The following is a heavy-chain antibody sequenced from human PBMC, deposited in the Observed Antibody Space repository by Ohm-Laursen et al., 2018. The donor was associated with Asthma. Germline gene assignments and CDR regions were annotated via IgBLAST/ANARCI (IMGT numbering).Heavy chain of an antibody. CDR2: GGSYYDGGLK. CDR1: GFTFRSYA. CDR3: ARDVMEWYLPAFDF. J-gene: IGHJ4*02. Sequence: SSLRLSCAASGFTFRSYAMHWVRQAPGKGLEWVAVGGSYYDGGLKYYADSVKGRFTVSRDDSKNTLYLQMNSLRPDDTAVYYCARDVMEWYLPAFDFWGQGTPVTVSS. V-gene: IGHV3-30-3*01. D-gene: IGHD3-3*01.